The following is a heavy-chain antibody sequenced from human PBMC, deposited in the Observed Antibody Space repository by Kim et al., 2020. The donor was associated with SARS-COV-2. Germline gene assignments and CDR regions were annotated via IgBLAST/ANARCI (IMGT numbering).Heavy chain of an antibody. D-gene: IGHD3-10*01. J-gene: IGHJ4*02. CDR1: GFTFSSYA. CDR2: ISGSGGST. CDR3: AKSLRYYYGSGSYSY. V-gene: IGHV3-23*01. Sequence: GGSLRLSCAASGFTFSSYAMSWVRQAPGKGLEWVSAISGSGGSTYYADSVKGRFTISRDNSKNTLYLQMNSLRAEDTAVYYCAKSLRYYYGSGSYSYWGQGTLVTVSS.